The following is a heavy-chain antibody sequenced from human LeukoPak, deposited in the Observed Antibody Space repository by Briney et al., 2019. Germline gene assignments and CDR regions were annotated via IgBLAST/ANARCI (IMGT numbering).Heavy chain of an antibody. D-gene: IGHD3-10*01. CDR2: ISSNGGST. V-gene: IGHV3-64*01. CDR3: AREGLVHTDRGAFDI. Sequence: GGSLRLSCAASGFTFSSYAMHWVRQAPGKGLEYVSAISSNGGSTYYANSVKGRFTISRDNSKNTLYLQMGSLRAEDMAVYYCAREGLVHTDRGAFDIWGQGTMVTVSS. J-gene: IGHJ3*02. CDR1: GFTFSSYA.